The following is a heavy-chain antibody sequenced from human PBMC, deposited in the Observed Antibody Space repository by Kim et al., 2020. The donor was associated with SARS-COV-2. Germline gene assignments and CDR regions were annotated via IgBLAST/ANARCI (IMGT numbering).Heavy chain of an antibody. CDR3: ARERYCSSTSCYVGSSAQVGTQAFDI. Sequence: SETLSLTCAVYGGSFSGYYWSWIRQPPGKGLEWIGEINHSGSTNYNPSLKSRVTISVDTSKNQFSLKLSSVTAADTAVYYCARERYCSSTSCYVGSSAQVGTQAFDIWGQGTMVTVSS. D-gene: IGHD2-2*01. CDR1: GGSFSGYY. V-gene: IGHV4-34*01. J-gene: IGHJ3*02. CDR2: INHSGST.